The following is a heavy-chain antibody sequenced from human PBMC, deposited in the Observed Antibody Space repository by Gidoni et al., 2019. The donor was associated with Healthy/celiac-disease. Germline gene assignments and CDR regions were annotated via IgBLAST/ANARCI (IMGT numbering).Heavy chain of an antibody. D-gene: IGHD3-16*01. V-gene: IGHV4-59*08. Sequence: QVQLQESGPGLVKPSETLSLTCTVSGGSIRSYYWSWIRQPPGKGLEWIGYIYYSGSTNYNPSLKSRVTISVDTSKNQFSLKLSSVTAADTAVYYCARHKSFGDQEYAFDIWGQGTMVTVSS. J-gene: IGHJ3*02. CDR2: IYYSGST. CDR3: ARHKSFGDQEYAFDI. CDR1: GGSIRSYY.